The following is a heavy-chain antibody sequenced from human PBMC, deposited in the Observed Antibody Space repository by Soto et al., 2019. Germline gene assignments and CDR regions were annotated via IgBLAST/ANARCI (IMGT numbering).Heavy chain of an antibody. J-gene: IGHJ4*02. V-gene: IGHV1-69*02. CDR2: IIPILGIA. CDR3: ARQIGPNRYCTNGVCPPRFDY. D-gene: IGHD2-8*01. CDR1: GGTFSSYT. Sequence: SVKVSCKASGGTFSSYTISWVRQAPGQGLEWMGRIIPILGIANYAQKFQGRVTITADKSTSTAYMELSSLRSEDTAVYYCARQIGPNRYCTNGVCPPRFDYWGQGTLVTVSS.